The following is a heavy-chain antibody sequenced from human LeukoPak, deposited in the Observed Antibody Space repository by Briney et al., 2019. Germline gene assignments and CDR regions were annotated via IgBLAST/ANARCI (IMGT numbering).Heavy chain of an antibody. D-gene: IGHD3-10*01. Sequence: ASVKVSCKASGYTFTSYAMHWVRQAPGQRLEWMGWINAGNGNTKYSQKFQGRVTITRDTSASTAYMELSSLRSEDTAVYYCARTYGSGSATYYYYGMDVWGQGTTVTVSS. J-gene: IGHJ6*02. CDR3: ARTYGSGSATYYYYGMDV. CDR2: INAGNGNT. CDR1: GYTFTSYA. V-gene: IGHV1-3*01.